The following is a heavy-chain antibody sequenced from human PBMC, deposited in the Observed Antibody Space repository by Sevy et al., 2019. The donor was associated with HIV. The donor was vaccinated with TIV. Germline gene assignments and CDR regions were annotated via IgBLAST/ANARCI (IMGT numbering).Heavy chain of an antibody. CDR3: ARARYYYDSSGYPQAAFDI. CDR1: GYTFTSYG. CDR2: ISAYNGNT. Sequence: ASVKVSCKASGYTFTSYGISWVRQAPGQGLEWMGWISAYNGNTNYAQTLQGRVTMTTDTSTSTAYMELRSLRSDDTAVYYCARARYYYDSSGYPQAAFDIWGQGTMVTVSS. V-gene: IGHV1-18*01. D-gene: IGHD3-22*01. J-gene: IGHJ3*02.